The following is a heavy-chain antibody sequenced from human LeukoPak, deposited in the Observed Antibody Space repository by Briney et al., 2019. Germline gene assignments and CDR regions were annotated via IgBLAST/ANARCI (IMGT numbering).Heavy chain of an antibody. D-gene: IGHD1-14*01. CDR1: GYSFTGYY. V-gene: IGHV1-2*02. CDR3: ARGEDLYKTPTLPPHY. Sequence: ASVKVSCKTSGYSFTGYYMHWVRPAPGQGLEWMGWINPNSGGTDYAQKFQGRVTMTRDTSISTVYMELSRLRSDDTAVYYCARGEDLYKTPTLPPHYWGQGTLVTVSS. CDR2: INPNSGGT. J-gene: IGHJ4*02.